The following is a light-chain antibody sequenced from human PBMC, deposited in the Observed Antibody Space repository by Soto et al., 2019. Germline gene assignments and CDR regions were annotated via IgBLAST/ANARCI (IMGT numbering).Light chain of an antibody. V-gene: IGKV1-5*01. J-gene: IGKJ1*01. CDR1: QSISSW. Sequence: DIQMTQSPSTLSASVGDRVTITCRASQSISSWLAWYQQKPGKAPKLLIYDASSLESGVPSRFRGSGSGTEFPLTLSSLQPDDFATYYCQQYNSYSGTFGQGTKVEIK. CDR2: DAS. CDR3: QQYNSYSGT.